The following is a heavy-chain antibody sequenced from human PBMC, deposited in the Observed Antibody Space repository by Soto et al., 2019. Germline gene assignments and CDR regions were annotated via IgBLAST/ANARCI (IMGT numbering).Heavy chain of an antibody. CDR3: ARRKERSCPYYLDL. Sequence: ASVKVSCKASGFTFITYDFRWVLQAAGQGLEWMGWMNPNNGNAGFAQKFRGRINMTRNTSISTAYLELSSLRSDDSAVYFCARRKERSCPYYLDLWGQGTQVTVSS. J-gene: IGHJ4*02. D-gene: IGHD6-25*01. CDR2: MNPNNGNA. V-gene: IGHV1-8*01. CDR1: GFTFITYD.